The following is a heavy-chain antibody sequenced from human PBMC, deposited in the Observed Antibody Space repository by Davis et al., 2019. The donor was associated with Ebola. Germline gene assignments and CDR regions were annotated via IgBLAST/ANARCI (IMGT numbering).Heavy chain of an antibody. CDR1: GYTFTSYA. CDR3: ARDLGSAGNY. Sequence: ASVKVSCKASGYTFTSYAMHWVRQAPGQRLEWMGWINAGNGNTKYSQKFQGRVTITADKSTSTAYMELSSLRSEDTAVYYCARDLGSAGNYWGQGTLVTVSS. D-gene: IGHD1-14*01. CDR2: INAGNGNT. V-gene: IGHV1-3*01. J-gene: IGHJ4*02.